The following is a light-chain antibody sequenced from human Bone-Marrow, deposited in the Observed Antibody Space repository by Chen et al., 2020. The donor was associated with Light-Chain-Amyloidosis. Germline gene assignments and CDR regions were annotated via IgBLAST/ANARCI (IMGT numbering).Light chain of an antibody. CDR2: RDT. J-gene: IGLJ2*01. Sequence: YELTQLPSVSVSPGQTARITCSGDDLPTKYAYWYQQKPGQAPVLVIHRDTERPSGISERFSGSSSGTTATLTISGVQAEDEADYHCQSADSSGTYEVIFGGGTKLTVL. V-gene: IGLV3-25*03. CDR1: DLPTKY. CDR3: QSADSSGTYEVI.